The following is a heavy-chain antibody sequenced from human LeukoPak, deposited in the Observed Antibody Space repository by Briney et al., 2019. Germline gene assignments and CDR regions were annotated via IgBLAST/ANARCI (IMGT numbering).Heavy chain of an antibody. CDR1: GFTLSSFG. Sequence: GRSLRLSCTASGFTLSSFGMHWVRQAPGKGPDWVAGISDDGSNTYYADSVKGRFTISRDNSKNPLYLQLNSLRTEDTAVYYCAKDADTATIIYWYFDLWGRGTLVTVSS. D-gene: IGHD5-18*01. J-gene: IGHJ2*01. CDR3: AKDADTATIIYWYFDL. CDR2: ISDDGSNT. V-gene: IGHV3-30*18.